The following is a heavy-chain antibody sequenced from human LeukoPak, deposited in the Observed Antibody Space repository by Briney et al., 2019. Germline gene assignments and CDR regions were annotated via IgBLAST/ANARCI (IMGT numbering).Heavy chain of an antibody. CDR3: ARGSGSILYYYYMDV. V-gene: IGHV3-30*02. D-gene: IGHD3-10*01. CDR1: GFTFSSYG. J-gene: IGHJ6*03. CDR2: IRYDGSNK. Sequence: QSGGSLRLSCAAPGFTFSSYGMHWVRQAPGKGLEWVAFIRYDGSNKYYADSVKGRFTISRDNSKNTLYLQMNSLRAEDTAVYYCARGSGSILYYYYMDVWGKGTTVTISS.